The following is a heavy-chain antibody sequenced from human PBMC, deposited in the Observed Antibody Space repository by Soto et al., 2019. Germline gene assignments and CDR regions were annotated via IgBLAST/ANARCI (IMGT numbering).Heavy chain of an antibody. CDR1: GGSFSGYI. Sequence: SETLSLTCDVYGGSFSGYIWTWIRQTPGKGLQWIGQINHSGSANYNPSLKSRVTISVDKSKNQFSLKLSSVTAADTAVYYCARVVEWFGELYGMDVWGQGTTVTVSS. J-gene: IGHJ6*02. D-gene: IGHD3-10*01. V-gene: IGHV4-34*01. CDR3: ARVVEWFGELYGMDV. CDR2: INHSGSA.